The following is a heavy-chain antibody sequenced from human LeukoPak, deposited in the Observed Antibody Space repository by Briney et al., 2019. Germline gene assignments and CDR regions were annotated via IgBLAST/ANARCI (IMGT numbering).Heavy chain of an antibody. CDR1: GATFSSYP. CDR3: CSDISCLH. J-gene: IGHJ4*02. Sequence: GGSLRLSCASSGATFSSYPMTWVREAPGEGLGWVSGITSSGGGTYYTNTVKGRFNISRDNSKNTLYLQMSSLRADDTAVYYCCSDISCLHWGQGTLVTVSS. D-gene: IGHD2-15*01. CDR2: ITSSGGGT. V-gene: IGHV3-23*01.